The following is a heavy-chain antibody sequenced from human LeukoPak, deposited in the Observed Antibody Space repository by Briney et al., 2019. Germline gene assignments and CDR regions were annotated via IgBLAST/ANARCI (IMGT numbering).Heavy chain of an antibody. J-gene: IGHJ5*02. CDR3: ARGRNWFDP. V-gene: IGHV4-34*01. CDR1: GGSFSGYY. Sequence: TASETLSLTCAVYGGSFSGYYWSWIRQPPGKGLEWIGEINHSGSTNYNPSLKSRVTISVDTSKNQFSLKLSSVTAADTAVYYCARGRNWFDPWGQGTLVTVSS. CDR2: INHSGST.